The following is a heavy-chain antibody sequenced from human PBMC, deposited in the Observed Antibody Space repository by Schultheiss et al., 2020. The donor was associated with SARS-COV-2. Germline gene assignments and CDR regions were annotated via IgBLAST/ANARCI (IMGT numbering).Heavy chain of an antibody. CDR2: ISSSSSTI. D-gene: IGHD3-22*01. Sequence: GGSLRLSCAASGFTVSNHYMSWVRQAPGKGLEWVSYISSSSSTIYYADSVKGRFTISRDNAKNSLYLQMNSLRDEDTAVYYCAKDRAYYYDSSGPRGMDVWGQGTTVTVSS. V-gene: IGHV3-48*02. CDR1: GFTVSNHY. J-gene: IGHJ6*02. CDR3: AKDRAYYYDSSGPRGMDV.